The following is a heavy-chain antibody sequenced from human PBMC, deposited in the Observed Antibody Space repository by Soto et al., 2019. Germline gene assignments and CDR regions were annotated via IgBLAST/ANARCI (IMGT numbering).Heavy chain of an antibody. Sequence: GGSLRLSCAASGFTFSSYGMHWVRQAPGKGLEWVAVIWYDGSNKYYADSVKGRFTISRDNSKNTLYLQMNSLRAEDTAVYYCARDRTAGYSSGCSDYWGQGTLVTVSS. V-gene: IGHV3-33*01. J-gene: IGHJ4*02. CDR1: GFTFSSYG. D-gene: IGHD6-19*01. CDR3: ARDRTAGYSSGCSDY. CDR2: IWYDGSNK.